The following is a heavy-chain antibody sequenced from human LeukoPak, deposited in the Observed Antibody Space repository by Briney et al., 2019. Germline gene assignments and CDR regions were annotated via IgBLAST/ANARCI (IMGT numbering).Heavy chain of an antibody. CDR3: AKDRRPLLRGVISDY. CDR2: IKEDGSDK. Sequence: GGSLRLSCAASGFTFSNFWMAWVRQAPGKGLEWVAHIKEDGSDKKYVDSVKGRFTISRDNPKNSLYLQMNSLRVEDTAVYYCAKDRRPLLRGVISDYWGQGTLVTVSS. V-gene: IGHV3-7*01. J-gene: IGHJ4*02. CDR1: GFTFSNFW. D-gene: IGHD3-10*01.